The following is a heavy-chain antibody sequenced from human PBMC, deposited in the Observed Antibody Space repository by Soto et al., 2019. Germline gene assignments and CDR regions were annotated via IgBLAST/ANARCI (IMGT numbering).Heavy chain of an antibody. V-gene: IGHV3-7*01. J-gene: IGHJ4*02. CDR2: IKMDGSEK. D-gene: IGHD3-16*01. CDR3: ARGQGGGLDY. Sequence: GGSLRLSRAASGFTFSGFWISWVRQAPGEGLEWVANIKMDGSEKHYVDSVKGRFTVSRDNAQNSLYLQMNSLRVEDTAVYYCARGQGGGLDYWGRGTLVTVSS. CDR1: GFTFSGFW.